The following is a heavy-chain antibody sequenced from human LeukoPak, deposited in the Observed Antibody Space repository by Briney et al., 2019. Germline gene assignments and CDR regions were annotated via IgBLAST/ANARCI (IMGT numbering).Heavy chain of an antibody. J-gene: IGHJ5*02. D-gene: IGHD2-21*02. CDR1: GGSISSGDYY. CDR3: ARGGRGGDRLGFDP. CDR2: IYYSGST. Sequence: SETLPLTCTVSGGSISSGDYYWSWIRQPPGKGLEWIGYIYYSGSTYYNPSLKSRVTISVDTSKNQFSLKLSSVTAADTAVYYCARGGRGGDRLGFDPWGQGTLVTVSS. V-gene: IGHV4-30-4*01.